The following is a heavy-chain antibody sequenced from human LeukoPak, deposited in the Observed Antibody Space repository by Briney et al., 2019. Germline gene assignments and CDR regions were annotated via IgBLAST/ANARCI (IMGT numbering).Heavy chain of an antibody. Sequence: GGSLRLSCAASEFTFSAYGMHWVRQAPGKGLEWVAVISYDASVKYYADSVKGRFTISRDNSESTLYLQMNSLIPEYTAVYYCVNALSRNSGWYSFDYWGQGALVTVSS. CDR3: VNALSRNSGWYSFDY. CDR1: EFTFSAYG. J-gene: IGHJ4*02. D-gene: IGHD6-19*01. CDR2: ISYDASVK. V-gene: IGHV3-30*18.